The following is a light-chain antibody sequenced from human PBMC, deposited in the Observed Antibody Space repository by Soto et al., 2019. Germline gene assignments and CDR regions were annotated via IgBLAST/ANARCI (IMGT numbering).Light chain of an antibody. CDR3: HQRSNLPT. CDR2: GAA. J-gene: IGKJ3*01. Sequence: ENVLKTSLGTLSLYKGERATLSCRASQRVSSSYLAWYHQNPGQAPRLLFFGAAIRATGLPDRFSGGGSGTDFTLTISSLEPEDCAVYNCHQRSNLPTFGPGTMVD. CDR1: QRVSSSY. V-gene: IGKV3D-20*02.